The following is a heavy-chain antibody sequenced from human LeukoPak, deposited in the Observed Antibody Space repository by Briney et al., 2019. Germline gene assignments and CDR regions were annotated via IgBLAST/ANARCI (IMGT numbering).Heavy chain of an antibody. D-gene: IGHD2-21*02. CDR1: GGSISSGGYS. Sequence: SETLSLTCAVSGGSISSGGYSWSWIRQPPGKGLEWIGYIYHSGSTYYNPSRKSRVTISVDTSKNQFSLKLSSVTAADTAVYYCARAEAYCGGDCFNLDYWGQGTLVTVSS. CDR3: ARAEAYCGGDCFNLDY. J-gene: IGHJ4*02. CDR2: IYHSGST. V-gene: IGHV4-30-2*01.